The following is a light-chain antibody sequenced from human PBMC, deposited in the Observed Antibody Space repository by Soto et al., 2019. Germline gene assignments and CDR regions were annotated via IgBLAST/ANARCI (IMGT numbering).Light chain of an antibody. CDR1: SRDIGAYNF. CDR2: DVN. Sequence: QSALTPPASLSGSPRQLITISCTGTSRDIGAYNFVSWYQQHPGKAPKLMLYDVNIRPSGVSNRFSGSKSGNTASLTISGLQAEDEADYYCTSWTTSTTMIFGGGT. CDR3: TSWTTSTTMI. J-gene: IGLJ2*01. V-gene: IGLV2-14*03.